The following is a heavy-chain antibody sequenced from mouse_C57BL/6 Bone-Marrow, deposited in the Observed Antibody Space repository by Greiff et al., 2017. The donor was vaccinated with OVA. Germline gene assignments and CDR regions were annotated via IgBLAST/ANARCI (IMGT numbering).Heavy chain of an antibody. Sequence: EVKVEESGGGLVQPGGSLKLSCAASGFTFSDYYMYWVRQTPEKRLEWVAYISNGGGSTYYPDTVKGRFTISRDNAKNTLYLQMSRLKSEDTAMYYCARHDDYDDAWFAYWGQGTLVTVSA. CDR3: ARHDDYDDAWFAY. D-gene: IGHD2-4*01. J-gene: IGHJ3*01. CDR1: GFTFSDYY. CDR2: ISNGGGST. V-gene: IGHV5-12*01.